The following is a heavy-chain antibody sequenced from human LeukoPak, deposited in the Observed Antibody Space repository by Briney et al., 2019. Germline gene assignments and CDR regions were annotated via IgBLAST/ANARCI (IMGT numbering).Heavy chain of an antibody. Sequence: SETLSLTCTVSGGSLSSGDYYWSWTRQPPGKGLEWIGYIYYSGSTYYNPSLKSRVTISVDTSKNQFSLKLSSVTAADTAVYYCARVGYGDYNWFDPWGQGTLVTVSS. CDR1: GGSLSSGDYY. J-gene: IGHJ5*02. CDR3: ARVGYGDYNWFDP. D-gene: IGHD4-17*01. V-gene: IGHV4-30-4*01. CDR2: IYYSGST.